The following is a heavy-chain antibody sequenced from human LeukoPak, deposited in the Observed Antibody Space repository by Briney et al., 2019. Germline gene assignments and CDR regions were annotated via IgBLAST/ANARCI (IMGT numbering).Heavy chain of an antibody. CDR1: GGSISSYY. D-gene: IGHD3-22*01. CDR2: ICYSGST. CDR3: ARDYDSSGYLGY. J-gene: IGHJ4*02. Sequence: SETLSLTCTVSGGSISSYYWSWIRQPPGKGLEWIGYICYSGSTNYNPSLKSRVTISVDTSTNQFSLKLSSVTAADTAVYYCARDYDSSGYLGYWGQGTLVTVSS. V-gene: IGHV4-59*01.